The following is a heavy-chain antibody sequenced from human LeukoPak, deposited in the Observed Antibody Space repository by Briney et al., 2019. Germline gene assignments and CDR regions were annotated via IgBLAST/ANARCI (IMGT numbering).Heavy chain of an antibody. V-gene: IGHV4-61*03. CDR1: GGSVSSGSYY. CDR3: ARNTSSSPWFDP. D-gene: IGHD6-6*01. Sequence: SETLSLTCTVSGGSVSSGSYYWSWIRQPPGKGLEWIGFIHNSGSTKYNSSLKGRVTISVDTSKNHFSLEMASVTPEDTDLYYCARNTSSSPWFDPWGQGTLVIVSS. J-gene: IGHJ5*02. CDR2: IHNSGST.